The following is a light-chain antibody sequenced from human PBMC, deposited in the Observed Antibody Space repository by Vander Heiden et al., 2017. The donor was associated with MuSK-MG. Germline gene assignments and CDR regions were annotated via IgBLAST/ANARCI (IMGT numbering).Light chain of an antibody. J-gene: IGKJ4*01. CDR3: QRSSTYPIT. Sequence: DIQLTQSPSFLPASLGDRVTITSRPSQGISSFSAWYQKLPGKATILMIDVASTLQNGVASRCSGSGARTEFPPTISSLQPEDVANYFCQRSSTYPITFGGGTKVEIK. V-gene: IGKV1-9*01. CDR2: VAS. CDR1: QGISSF.